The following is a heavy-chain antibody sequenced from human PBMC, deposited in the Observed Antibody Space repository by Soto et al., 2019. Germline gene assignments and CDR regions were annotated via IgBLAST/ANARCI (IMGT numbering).Heavy chain of an antibody. CDR3: ARHFWVSSSWYYSDY. CDR2: IYYSGST. D-gene: IGHD6-13*01. V-gene: IGHV4-59*08. Sequence: PSETLSLTCTVSGGSISSYYWSWIRQPPGKGLEWIGSIYYSGSTYYNPSLKSRVTISVDTSKNQFSLKLSSVTAADTAVYYCARHFWVSSSWYYSDYWGQGTLVTVSS. J-gene: IGHJ4*02. CDR1: GGSISSYY.